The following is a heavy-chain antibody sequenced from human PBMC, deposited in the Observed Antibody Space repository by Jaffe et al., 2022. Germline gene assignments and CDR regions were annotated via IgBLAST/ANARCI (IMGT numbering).Heavy chain of an antibody. CDR1: GFTFSSYG. V-gene: IGHV3-30*02. D-gene: IGHD5-12*01. CDR3: AKEKHIVATIYYFDY. CDR2: IRYDGSNK. Sequence: QVQLVESGGGVVQPGGSLRLSCAASGFTFSSYGMHWVRQAPGKGLEWVAFIRYDGSNKYYADSVKGRFTISRDNSKNTLYLQMNSLRAEDTAVYYCAKEKHIVATIYYFDYWGQGTLVTVSS. J-gene: IGHJ4*02.